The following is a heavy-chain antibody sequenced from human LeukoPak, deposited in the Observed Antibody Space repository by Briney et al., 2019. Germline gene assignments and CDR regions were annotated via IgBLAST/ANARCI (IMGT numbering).Heavy chain of an antibody. CDR3: ASPLFGGVIVRHDY. D-gene: IGHD3-16*02. J-gene: IGHJ4*02. CDR2: INHSGNI. CDR1: GGSFSGYY. V-gene: IGHV4-34*01. Sequence: PSDTLSLTCAVYGGSFSGYYWSWIRQSPERGLEWIADINHSGNINYNASLQSRLTISLDTSKNQFSLKLSSVTAADTAVYYCASPLFGGVIVRHDYWGQGTLVTVSS.